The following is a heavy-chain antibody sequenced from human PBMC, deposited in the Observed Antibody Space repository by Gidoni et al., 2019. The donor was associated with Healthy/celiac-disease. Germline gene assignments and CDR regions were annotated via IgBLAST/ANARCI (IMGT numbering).Heavy chain of an antibody. V-gene: IGHV3-49*03. CDR2: IRSKAYGGTT. Sequence: EVQLVESGGGLVQPGRSLRLSCTASGFTFGDYAMSWFRQAPGKGLEWVGFIRSKAYGGTTEYAASVKGRFTISRDDSKSIAYLQMNSLKTEDTAVYYCTRDVGKTYYYYYMDVWGKGTTVTVSS. CDR1: GFTFGDYA. J-gene: IGHJ6*03. CDR3: TRDVGKTYYYYYMDV.